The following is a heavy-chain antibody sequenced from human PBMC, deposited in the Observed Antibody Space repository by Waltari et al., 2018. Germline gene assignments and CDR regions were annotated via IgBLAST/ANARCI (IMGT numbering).Heavy chain of an antibody. CDR3: ARGNRLSGSDYFEV. D-gene: IGHD5-12*01. CDR2: INQDGGET. CDR1: GLTCRSNW. V-gene: IGHV3-7*02. J-gene: IGHJ3*01. Sequence: EVQLVESGGGLVQPGGSMRLSCAASGLTCRSNWIAWVRQAPGRGLEWVANINQDGGETYYVDSVRGRFTISRDNARNSLYLQMDSLRDEDTAIYYCARGNRLSGSDYFEVWGQGTLLTVSS.